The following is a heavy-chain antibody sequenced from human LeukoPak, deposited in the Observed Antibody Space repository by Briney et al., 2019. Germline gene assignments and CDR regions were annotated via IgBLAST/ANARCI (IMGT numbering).Heavy chain of an antibody. V-gene: IGHV1-46*01. J-gene: IGHJ3*01. CDR3: AREGYCSGGSCSGQGGLH. CDR1: GYTFTSYY. Sequence: ASVKVSCKASGYTFTSYYMHWVRQAPGQGLEWMGIINPSGGSTSYAQKFQGRVTMTRDMSTSTVYMELSSLRSEDTAVYYCAREGYCSGGSCSGQGGLHWGQGTMVTVSS. D-gene: IGHD2-15*01. CDR2: INPSGGST.